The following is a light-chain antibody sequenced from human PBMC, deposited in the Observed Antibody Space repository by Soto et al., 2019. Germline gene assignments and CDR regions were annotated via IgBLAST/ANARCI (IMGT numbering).Light chain of an antibody. J-gene: IGKJ5*01. CDR1: QSVSSTH. CDR3: QQYTSSPLT. V-gene: IGKV3-20*01. Sequence: EIVLTQSPGTLSLSPGERATLSCRASQSVSSTHLAWYRQKAGQAPRLLIYGASSRATGIPDRFSGSGSGTDFTLTISRLEPEDFAVYYCQQYTSSPLTFGQVTRLEIK. CDR2: GAS.